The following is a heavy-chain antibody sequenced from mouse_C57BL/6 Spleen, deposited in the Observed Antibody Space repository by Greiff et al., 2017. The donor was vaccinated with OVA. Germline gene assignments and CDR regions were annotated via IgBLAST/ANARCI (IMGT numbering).Heavy chain of an antibody. CDR1: GYAFSSYW. D-gene: IGHD1-1*01. J-gene: IGHJ3*01. Sequence: QVQLQQSGAELVKPGASVKISCKASGYAFSSYWMTWVKQRPGKGLEWIGQIYPGDGDTNYYGKFKGKATLTAANSSSTAYMQLSSLTSEDSAVYFCAREGGRGYNYGSSEGFAYWGQGTLVTVSA. V-gene: IGHV1-80*01. CDR2: IYPGDGDT. CDR3: AREGGRGYNYGSSEGFAY.